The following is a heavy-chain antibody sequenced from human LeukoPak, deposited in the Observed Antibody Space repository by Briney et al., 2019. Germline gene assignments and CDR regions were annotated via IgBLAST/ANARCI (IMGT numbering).Heavy chain of an antibody. V-gene: IGHV1-2*02. CDR1: GYTFTGYY. CDR3: ARGREMATSLIDP. Sequence: ASVKVSCKASGYTFTGYYMHWVRQAPGQGLEWMGRINPNSGGTNYAQKFQGRVTMTRDTSISTAYMELSRLRSDDTAVYYCARGREMATSLIDPWGQGTLVTVSS. CDR2: INPNSGGT. D-gene: IGHD5-24*01. J-gene: IGHJ5*02.